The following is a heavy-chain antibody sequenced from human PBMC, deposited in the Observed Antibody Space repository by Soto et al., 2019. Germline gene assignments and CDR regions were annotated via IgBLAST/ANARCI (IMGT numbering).Heavy chain of an antibody. J-gene: IGHJ4*02. CDR3: ARDLAKGGGSAGFDY. D-gene: IGHD1-26*01. V-gene: IGHV1-2*02. CDR2: VNPKSGGT. Sequence: GSVKVSGNASGYTLTVYHMDWVRHAPGRGLEWMGWVNPKSGGTMYPQKFQGRVTMTWDTSISTAYMALTRLRSDDTAPYHSARDLAKGGGSAGFDYWGQGTLLTVSS. CDR1: GYTLTVYH.